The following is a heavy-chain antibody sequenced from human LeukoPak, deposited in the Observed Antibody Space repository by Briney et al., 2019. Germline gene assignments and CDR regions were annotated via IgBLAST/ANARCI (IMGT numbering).Heavy chain of an antibody. CDR1: GGFISSSSYY. V-gene: IGHV4-39*01. CDR2: IFYSGST. CDR3: ARLVGAATDPFDY. J-gene: IGHJ4*02. Sequence: SETLSLTCTVSGGFISSSSYYWGWIRQPPGEGLEWIGSIFYSGSTYYNPSLKSRVTISVDTSKNQFSLKLSSVTAADTAVYYCARLVGAATDPFDYWGQGTLVTVSS. D-gene: IGHD1-26*01.